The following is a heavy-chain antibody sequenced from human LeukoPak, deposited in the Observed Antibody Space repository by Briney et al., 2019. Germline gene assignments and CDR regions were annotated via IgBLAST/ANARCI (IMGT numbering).Heavy chain of an antibody. CDR1: GFTFSSYA. CDR3: AREAYTNYGFDY. D-gene: IGHD4-11*01. Sequence: GGSLRLSCAASGFTFSSYAMSWVRQAPGKGLEWVSSISSSSSYIYYGDSVKGRLTISRDNAKNSLYLQMNNLRAEDTAVYYCAREAYTNYGFDYWGQGTLVTVSS. J-gene: IGHJ4*02. CDR2: ISSSSSYI. V-gene: IGHV3-21*01.